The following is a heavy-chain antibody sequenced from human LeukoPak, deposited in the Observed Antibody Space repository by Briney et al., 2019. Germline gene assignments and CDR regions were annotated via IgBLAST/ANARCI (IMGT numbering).Heavy chain of an antibody. CDR2: ISSSSSYI. Sequence: GGSLRLSCAASGFTFSSYSMNWVRQAPGKGLEWVSSISSSSSYIYYADSVKGRFTISRDNAKNSLYLQMNSLRAEDTTVYYCAKDGYDGSGAYIDYWGQGTLVIVSS. CDR1: GFTFSSYS. D-gene: IGHD3-22*01. CDR3: AKDGYDGSGAYIDY. J-gene: IGHJ4*02. V-gene: IGHV3-21*01.